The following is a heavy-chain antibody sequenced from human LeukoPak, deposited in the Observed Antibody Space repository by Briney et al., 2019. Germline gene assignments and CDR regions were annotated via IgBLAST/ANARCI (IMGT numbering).Heavy chain of an antibody. CDR3: ARDHQIMMYHFDPSAYADDYFDS. V-gene: IGHV3-20*04. Sequence: GSLRLSCAASGFIFDDYAMSWVRQAPGKGLEWVAGINWNGGSTVYGDSVKGRFTISRDNAKNSLYLQMNSLRADDTALYYCARDHQIMMYHFDPSAYADDYFDSWGQGTLVTVSS. CDR1: GFIFDDYA. D-gene: IGHD3-22*01. CDR2: INWNGGST. J-gene: IGHJ4*02.